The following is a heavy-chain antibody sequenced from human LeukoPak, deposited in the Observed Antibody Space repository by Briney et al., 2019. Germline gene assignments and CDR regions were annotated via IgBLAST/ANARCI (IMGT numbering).Heavy chain of an antibody. D-gene: IGHD5-18*01. J-gene: IGHJ6*02. Sequence: APVKVSCKASGYTFTGYYMHWVRQAPGQGLEWMGWINPNSGGTNYAQKFQGRVTMTRDTSISTAYMELSRLRSDDTAVYYCASSTAMDYYYGMDVWGQGTTVTVSS. CDR2: INPNSGGT. CDR1: GYTFTGYY. V-gene: IGHV1-2*02. CDR3: ASSTAMDYYYGMDV.